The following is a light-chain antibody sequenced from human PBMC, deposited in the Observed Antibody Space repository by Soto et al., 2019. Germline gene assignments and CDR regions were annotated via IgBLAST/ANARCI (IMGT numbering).Light chain of an antibody. CDR1: SSDVGSYNR. CDR3: SSYTSSDTYV. J-gene: IGLJ1*01. Sequence: QYALTQPPSVSGSPGQSVTISCTGTSSDVGSYNRVSWYQQPPGTAPKLMIYEVTNRPSGVPDRFSGSKSGNTASLTISGLQAEDEADYYCSSYTSSDTYVFGTGTKVTVL. V-gene: IGLV2-18*02. CDR2: EVT.